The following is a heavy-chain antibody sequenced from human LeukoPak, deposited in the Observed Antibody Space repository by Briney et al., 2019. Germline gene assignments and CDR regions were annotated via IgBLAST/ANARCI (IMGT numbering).Heavy chain of an antibody. J-gene: IGHJ4*02. Sequence: GASVKVSCKASGYTFTSYGISWVRQAPGQGLEWMGWISAYNGNTNYAQKLQGRVTMTTDTSTSTAYMELRSLRSDDTAVYYCARVVSGVAAAELDYWGQGTLVTVSS. CDR3: ARVVSGVAAAELDY. D-gene: IGHD6-13*01. CDR1: GYTFTSYG. CDR2: ISAYNGNT. V-gene: IGHV1-18*01.